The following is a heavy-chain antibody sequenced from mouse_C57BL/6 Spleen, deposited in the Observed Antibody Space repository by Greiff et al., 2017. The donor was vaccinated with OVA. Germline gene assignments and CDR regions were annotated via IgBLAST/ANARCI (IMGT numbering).Heavy chain of an antibody. CDR3: ARQGSYYGSSGFAY. Sequence: DVQLVESGGDLVKPGGSLKLSCAASGFTFSSYGMSWVRQTPDKRLEWVATISSGGSYTYYPDSVKGRFTISRDNAKNTLYLQMSSLKSEDTAMYYCARQGSYYGSSGFAYWGQGTLVTVSA. CDR1: GFTFSSYG. D-gene: IGHD1-1*01. J-gene: IGHJ3*01. CDR2: ISSGGSYT. V-gene: IGHV5-6*01.